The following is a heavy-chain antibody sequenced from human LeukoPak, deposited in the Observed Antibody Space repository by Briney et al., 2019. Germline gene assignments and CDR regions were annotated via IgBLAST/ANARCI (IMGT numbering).Heavy chain of an antibody. D-gene: IGHD3-3*01. V-gene: IGHV3-74*01. CDR2: INHDGSST. CDR1: GFTFSNYW. CDR3: ADPFGDAFGM. J-gene: IGHJ3*02. Sequence: GGSLRLSCAASGFTFSNYWMHWVRQAPGKGLVWVSHINHDGSSTTYADSVKGRFTISRDNAKNTLYLQMNSLRAEDTAVYYCADPFGDAFGMWGQGTMVTVSS.